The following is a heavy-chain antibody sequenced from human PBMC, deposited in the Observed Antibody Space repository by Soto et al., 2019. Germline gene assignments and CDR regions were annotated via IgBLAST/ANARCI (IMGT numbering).Heavy chain of an antibody. CDR2: MSSSGRTT. D-gene: IGHD2-21*02. J-gene: IGHJ4*02. CDR1: GLTITAYT. CDR3: ARVPYCGGDCAPLFDY. Sequence: QVHLGESGGGSVKPGGSLRLSCAASGLTITAYTMSGIRQAPGKGLEWLSYMSSSGRTTYYADSVKGRFTISRDNAKNSLYLQMNSLRAEDTAVYYCARVPYCGGDCAPLFDYWGQGTLVTVSS. V-gene: IGHV3-11*01.